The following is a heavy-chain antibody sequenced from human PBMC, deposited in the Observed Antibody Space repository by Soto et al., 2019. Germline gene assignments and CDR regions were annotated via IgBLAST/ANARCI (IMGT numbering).Heavy chain of an antibody. J-gene: IGHJ5*02. CDR3: ARDQGGSDSS. CDR1: GYTFTSYG. D-gene: IGHD1-26*01. CDR2: ISAYNGNT. Sequence: QVQLVQSGAEVKKPGASVKVSCKASGYTFTSYGIIWVRQAPGQGLEWMGWISAYNGNTKYAQKPQGRVTMTTDTSASRAYVGLRSLRSDDTAEYYCARDQGGSDSSWGQGTLVTVSS. V-gene: IGHV1-18*01.